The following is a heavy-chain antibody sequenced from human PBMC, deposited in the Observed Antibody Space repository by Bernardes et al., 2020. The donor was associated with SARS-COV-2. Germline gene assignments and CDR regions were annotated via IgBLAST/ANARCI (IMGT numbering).Heavy chain of an antibody. D-gene: IGHD3-22*01. CDR2: IYYNGNS. J-gene: IGHJ4*02. V-gene: IGHV4-59*12. CDR1: GGSISNYY. Sequence: SETLSLTCSVSGGSISNYYWTWIRQPPGKGLEWIGYIYYNGNSKYNPSLKSRVTISVDTSKNTLYLQMNSLRAEDTAVYYCAKDPTMIVVKAPFDYWGQGTLVTVSS. CDR3: AKDPTMIVVKAPFDY.